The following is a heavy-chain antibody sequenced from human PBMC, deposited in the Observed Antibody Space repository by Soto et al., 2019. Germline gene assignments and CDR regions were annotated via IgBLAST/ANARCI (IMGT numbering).Heavy chain of an antibody. CDR2: ISYDGSNK. D-gene: IGHD1-26*01. J-gene: IGHJ3*02. Sequence: QVQLVESGGGVVQPGRSLRLSCAASGFTFSSYGMHWVRQAPGKGLEWVAVISYDGSNKYYADSVKGRFTISRDNSKNTLYLQMNSLRAEDTAVYYCAIVGATSVFDIWGQGTMVTVSS. CDR1: GFTFSSYG. CDR3: AIVGATSVFDI. V-gene: IGHV3-30*03.